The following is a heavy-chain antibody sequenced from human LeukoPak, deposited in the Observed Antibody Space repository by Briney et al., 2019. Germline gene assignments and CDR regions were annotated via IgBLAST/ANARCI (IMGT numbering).Heavy chain of an antibody. Sequence: TGGSLRLSCAASGFTFSSYSMNCVRQAPGKGLVWVSYISSSGGTIKYADSVKGRFTISRDNAKNSLYLQMSSLTADDTAVYYCARERAGGYMDVWGKGTTVTVSS. J-gene: IGHJ6*03. CDR3: ARERAGGYMDV. CDR2: ISSSGGTI. D-gene: IGHD3-10*01. CDR1: GFTFSSYS. V-gene: IGHV3-48*04.